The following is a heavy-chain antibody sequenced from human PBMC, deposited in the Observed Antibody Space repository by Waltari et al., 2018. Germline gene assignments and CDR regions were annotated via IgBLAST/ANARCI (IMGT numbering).Heavy chain of an antibody. V-gene: IGHV1-46*01. J-gene: IGHJ4*02. CDR2: INPIGGST. Sequence: QVQLVQSGAEVKKPGASVKVSCKASGYTFTSHYMHWVRQAPGQGLEWMGIINPIGGSTSYAQKFQGRVTMTRDTSTSTVYMELSSLRSEDTAVYYCARGRSPTCFDYWGQGTLVTVSS. CDR3: ARGRSPTCFDY. CDR1: GYTFTSHY.